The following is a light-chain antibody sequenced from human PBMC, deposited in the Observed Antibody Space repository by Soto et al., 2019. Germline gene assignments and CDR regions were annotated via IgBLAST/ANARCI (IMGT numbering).Light chain of an antibody. V-gene: IGLV2-8*01. J-gene: IGLJ1*01. CDR3: SSYAGGPYV. CDR1: SSDVGGYNY. Sequence: QSALTQPPSASGSPGQSVTISCTGTSSDVGGYNYVSWYQQHPGKAPKLMISEVNKRPSGVPDRFSGSKSGNTASPTVSGLQAEDEADYYCSSYAGGPYVFGTGTKLTVL. CDR2: EVN.